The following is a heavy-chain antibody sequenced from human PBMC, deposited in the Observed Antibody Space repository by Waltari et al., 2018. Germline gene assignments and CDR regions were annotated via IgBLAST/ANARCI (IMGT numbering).Heavy chain of an antibody. CDR2: IKQDGSEK. Sequence: EVQLVESGGGLVQPGGSLRLSCAASGFPCGSYWMSWVRQAPGKGLEWVANIKQDGSEKYYVDSVKGRFTISRDNAKNSLYLQMNSLRAEDTAVYYCARAGYSSSFPDNYWGQGTLVTVSS. D-gene: IGHD6-13*01. J-gene: IGHJ4*02. CDR3: ARAGYSSSFPDNY. V-gene: IGHV3-7*01. CDR1: GFPCGSYW.